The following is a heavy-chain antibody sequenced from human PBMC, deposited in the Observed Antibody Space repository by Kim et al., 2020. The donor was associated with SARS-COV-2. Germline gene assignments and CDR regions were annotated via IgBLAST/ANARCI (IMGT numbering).Heavy chain of an antibody. V-gene: IGHV3-73*01. Sequence: YAASVTGRFTISRDDSTNTVYLQMDSLKTDDTAVYFCSRHSGNHGDRGLDNCGQGTLVTVSS. CDR3: SRHSGNHGDRGLDN. J-gene: IGHJ4*02. D-gene: IGHD4-17*01.